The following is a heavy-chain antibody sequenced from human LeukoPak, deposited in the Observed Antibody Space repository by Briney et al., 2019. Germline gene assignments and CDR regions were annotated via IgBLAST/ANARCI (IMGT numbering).Heavy chain of an antibody. J-gene: IGHJ5*02. D-gene: IGHD6-19*01. V-gene: IGHV1-8*03. Sequence: ASVKVSYKASGYTFTGYYMHWVRQAPGQGLEWMGWLNPNSGNTGYAQNFQGRVTITRDTSINTAYMELSSLRSEDTAVYYCARMTVSGRDNWFDPWGQGTLVTVSS. CDR2: LNPNSGNT. CDR3: ARMTVSGRDNWFDP. CDR1: GYTFTGYY.